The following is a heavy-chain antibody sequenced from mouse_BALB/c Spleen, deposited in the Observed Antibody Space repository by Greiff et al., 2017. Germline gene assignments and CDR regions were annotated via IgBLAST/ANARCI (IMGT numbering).Heavy chain of an antibody. CDR1: GFTFSSYA. CDR3: ARVDSSYFDY. V-gene: IGHV5-9-4*01. D-gene: IGHD3-2*01. J-gene: IGHJ2*01. CDR2: ISSGGSYT. Sequence: EVHLVESGGGLVKPGGSLKLSCAASGFTFSSYAMSWVRQSPEKRLEWVAEISSGGSYTYYPDTVTGRFTISRDNAKNTLYLEMSSLRSEDTAMYYCARVDSSYFDYWGQGTTLTVSS.